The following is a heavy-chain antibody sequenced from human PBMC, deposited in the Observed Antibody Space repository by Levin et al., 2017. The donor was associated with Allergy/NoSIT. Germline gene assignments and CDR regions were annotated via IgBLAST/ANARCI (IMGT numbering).Heavy chain of an antibody. Sequence: SETLSLTCAVYGGSFSGYYWSWIRQPPGKGLEWIGEINHSGSTNYNPSLKSRVTISVDTSKNQFSLKLSSVTAADTAVYYCARREDLQYYFDYWGQGTLVTVSS. J-gene: IGHJ4*02. CDR2: INHSGST. D-gene: IGHD5-24*01. CDR3: ARREDLQYYFDY. V-gene: IGHV4-34*01. CDR1: GGSFSGYY.